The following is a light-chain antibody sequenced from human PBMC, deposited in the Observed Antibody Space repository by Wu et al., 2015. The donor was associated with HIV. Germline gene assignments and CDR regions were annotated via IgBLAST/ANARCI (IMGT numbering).Light chain of an antibody. CDR1: QSVRNY. CDR3: QQRTNWPLLS. Sequence: EIVLTQSPATLSLSPGERATLSCRASQSVRNYLAWYQQKPGQAPRLLIYDASNRATGIPARFRGSGSGTDFTLTISSLEPEDFAVYYCQQRTNWPLLSFGGGTKV. V-gene: IGKV3-11*01. J-gene: IGKJ4*01. CDR2: DAS.